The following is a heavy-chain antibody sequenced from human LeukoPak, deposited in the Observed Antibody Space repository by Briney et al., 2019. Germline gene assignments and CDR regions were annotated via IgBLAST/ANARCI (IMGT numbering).Heavy chain of an antibody. CDR1: GGSISSYY. V-gene: IGHV4-4*09. Sequence: SETLSLTCTVSGGSISSYYWSWIRQPPGKGLEWTGYIYTSGSTNYNPSLKSRVTISVDTSKNQFSLKLSSVTAADTAVYYCARLLLWAPLGWFDPWGQGTLVTVSS. CDR3: ARLLLWAPLGWFDP. J-gene: IGHJ5*02. D-gene: IGHD2-2*01. CDR2: IYTSGST.